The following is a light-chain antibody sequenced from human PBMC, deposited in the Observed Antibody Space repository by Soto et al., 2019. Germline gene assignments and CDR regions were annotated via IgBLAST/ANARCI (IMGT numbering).Light chain of an antibody. CDR2: GAS. Sequence: ETVLTQSPYTLSLSPGERATLSCRASQRVSGSYLAWYQQKPGQALRLLIFGASTRAAGFPDRFSGSGSGTDFTLTISRLEPEDFAVYYCQQYGSSPRTFGQGTKVDIK. CDR3: QQYGSSPRT. CDR1: QRVSGSY. V-gene: IGKV3-20*01. J-gene: IGKJ1*01.